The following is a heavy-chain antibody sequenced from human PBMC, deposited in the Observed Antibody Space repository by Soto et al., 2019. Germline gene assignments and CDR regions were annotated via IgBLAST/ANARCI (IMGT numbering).Heavy chain of an antibody. Sequence: GGSLRLSCAASGFTFSDYYMSWIRQAPGKGLEWASYITSNSGSSTYYADSVKGRFTISRDNAKNSLYLQMNSLRAEDTAVYYCARGHWQLELWGQGALVTVSS. D-gene: IGHD6-13*01. CDR3: ARGHWQLEL. V-gene: IGHV3-11*01. CDR1: GFTFSDYY. CDR2: ITSNSGSST. J-gene: IGHJ5*02.